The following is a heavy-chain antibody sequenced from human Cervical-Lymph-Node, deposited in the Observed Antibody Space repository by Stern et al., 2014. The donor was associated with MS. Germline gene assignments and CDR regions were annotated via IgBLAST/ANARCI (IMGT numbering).Heavy chain of an antibody. J-gene: IGHJ3*02. CDR1: GYTFTSYG. D-gene: IGHD3-9*01. CDR2: ISAYNGST. CDR3: ARDCKLRYFDPPARCAFDI. V-gene: IGHV1-18*04. Sequence: QVQLVQSGAEVKKPGASVKVSCKASGYTFTSYGISWVRQTPGQGLEWMGWISAYNGSTNYAQELQGRVTMTKDTATSTAYMELRSLRADDTAVYYCARDCKLRYFDPPARCAFDIWGQGTMVTVSS.